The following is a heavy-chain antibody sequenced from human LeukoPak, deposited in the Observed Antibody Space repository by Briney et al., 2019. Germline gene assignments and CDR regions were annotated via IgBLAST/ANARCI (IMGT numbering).Heavy chain of an antibody. CDR1: GFTVSSNY. CDR3: AKWEGLWVYDAFDI. J-gene: IGHJ3*02. Sequence: GGSLRLSCAASGFTVSSNYMSWVRQAPGKGLEWVSVIYSGGSTYYADSVKGRFTISRDNSKNTLYLQMNSLRAEDTAVYYCAKWEGLWVYDAFDIWGQGTMVTVSS. CDR2: IYSGGST. V-gene: IGHV3-53*01. D-gene: IGHD1-26*01.